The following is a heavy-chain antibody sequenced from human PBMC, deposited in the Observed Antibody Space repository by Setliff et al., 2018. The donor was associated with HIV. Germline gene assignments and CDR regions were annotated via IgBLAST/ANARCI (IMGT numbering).Heavy chain of an antibody. V-gene: IGHV4-30-4*08. Sequence: TLSLTCSVSGDSLRGGDYYYNWIRQSPEKGLEWIGYVSHTGYTYYNPSLKSRVDMSLDISKNQFSLNVSFVTAADTAVYYCARDKGRPHYYDDTGSYRSDALDIWGQRTMVTVSS. CDR1: GDSLRGGDYY. J-gene: IGHJ3*02. CDR2: VSHTGYT. CDR3: ARDKGRPHYYDDTGSYRSDALDI. D-gene: IGHD3-22*01.